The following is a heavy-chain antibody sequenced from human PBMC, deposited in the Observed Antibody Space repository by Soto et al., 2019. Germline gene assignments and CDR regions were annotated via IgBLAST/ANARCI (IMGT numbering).Heavy chain of an antibody. D-gene: IGHD2-15*01. CDR2: IIPIFGTA. Sequence: SVKVSCKASGGTFSSYAISWVRQAPGQGLEWMGGIIPIFGTANYAQKFQGRVTITADESTSTAYMELRSRRSEDTAVYYCATDVSPPIAASGCWDSWGQGTLVTVSS. V-gene: IGHV1-69*13. J-gene: IGHJ4*02. CDR3: ATDVSPPIAASGCWDS. CDR1: GGTFSSYA.